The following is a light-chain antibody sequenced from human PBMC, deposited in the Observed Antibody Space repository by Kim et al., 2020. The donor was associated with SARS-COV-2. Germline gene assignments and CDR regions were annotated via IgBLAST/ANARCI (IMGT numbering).Light chain of an antibody. CDR1: SSDVGGYNY. J-gene: IGLJ2*01. V-gene: IGLV2-14*04. Sequence: GQSITISCTGTSSDVGGYNYVSWYQQHPGKAPKLMIYDVSKRPSGVSKRFSGSKSGNTASLTISGLQAEDEADYYCSSYTGSSTVVFGGGTQLTVL. CDR3: SSYTGSSTVV. CDR2: DVS.